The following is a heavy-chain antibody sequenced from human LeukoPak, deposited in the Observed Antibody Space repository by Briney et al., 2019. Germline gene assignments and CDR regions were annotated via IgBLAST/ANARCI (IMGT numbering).Heavy chain of an antibody. J-gene: IGHJ4*02. V-gene: IGHV4-39*01. D-gene: IGHD3-10*01. CDR1: GGSISSSSYY. CDR2: IYYSGST. Sequence: SETLSLTCTVSGGSISSSSYYWGWIRQPPGKGLEWIGRIYYSGSTYYNPSLKSRVTISVDTSKNQFSLKLSSVTAADTAVYYCARQVRGVINPIDYWGQGTLVTVSS. CDR3: ARQVRGVINPIDY.